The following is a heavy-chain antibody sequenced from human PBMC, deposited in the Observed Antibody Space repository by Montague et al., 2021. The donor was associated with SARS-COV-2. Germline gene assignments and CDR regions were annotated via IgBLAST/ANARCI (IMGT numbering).Heavy chain of an antibody. CDR1: GGSFSTYS. CDR3: ARLGDGVVPSPILGVGPYYSYFYMDG. Sequence: SETLSLTCAVHGGSFSTYSWNWIRQPPGKGLEWIGEIHHGGSTNYNPSLKSRVTISADTSKNQFSLKLTSVAAADTAVYYCARLGDGVVPSPILGVGPYYSYFYMDGRGKGTTVTVSS. V-gene: IGHV4-34*01. D-gene: IGHD3-10*01. CDR2: IHHGGST. J-gene: IGHJ6*03.